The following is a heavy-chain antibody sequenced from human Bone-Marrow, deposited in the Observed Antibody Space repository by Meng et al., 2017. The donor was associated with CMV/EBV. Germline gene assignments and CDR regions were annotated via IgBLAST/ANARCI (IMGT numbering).Heavy chain of an antibody. J-gene: IGHJ4*01. D-gene: IGHD6-13*01. V-gene: IGHV4-39*07. CDR1: GASISSSSYY. Sequence: PSETLSLTCTVSGASISSSSYYWGWIRQPPGKGLEWIGNIYHSGSTYYNPSLKSRVIISVDTSKNQFSLNLTSVTPADTAVYYCARDLFLVAAGMSGTPLGYWGHGTLVTVSS. CDR2: IYHSGST. CDR3: ARDLFLVAAGMSGTPLGY.